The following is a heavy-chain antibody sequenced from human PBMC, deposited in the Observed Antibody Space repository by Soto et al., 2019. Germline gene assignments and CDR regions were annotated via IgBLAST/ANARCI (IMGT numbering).Heavy chain of an antibody. V-gene: IGHV4-4*07. CDR2: IYATGTT. J-gene: IGHJ5*02. CDR3: VRDGTKTLRDWFDP. D-gene: IGHD1-1*01. Sequence: SETLSLTCTVSGASISGFYWSWIQKSAGKGLEWIGRIYATGTTDYNPSLKSRVMMSVDTSKKQFSLKLRSVTAADTAVYYCVRDGTKTLRDWFDPWGQGISVTVSS. CDR1: GASISGFY.